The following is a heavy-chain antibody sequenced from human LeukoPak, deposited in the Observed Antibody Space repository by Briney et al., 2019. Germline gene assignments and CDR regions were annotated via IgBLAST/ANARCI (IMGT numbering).Heavy chain of an antibody. J-gene: IGHJ4*02. CDR2: ISWNSGSI. V-gene: IGHV3-9*01. D-gene: IGHD3-22*01. CDR1: GFTFDDYA. CDR3: AKDFSDSSGYYIDY. Sequence: GGSLRLSCAASGFTFDDYAMHWVRQAPGKGLGWVSGISWNSGSIGYADSVKGRFTISRDNAKNSLYLQMNSLRAEDTALYYCAKDFSDSSGYYIDYWGQGTLVTVSS.